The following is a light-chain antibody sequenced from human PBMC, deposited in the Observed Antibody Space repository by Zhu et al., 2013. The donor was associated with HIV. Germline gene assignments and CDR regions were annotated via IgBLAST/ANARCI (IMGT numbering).Light chain of an antibody. J-gene: IGLJ1*01. V-gene: IGLV1-51*01. Sequence: QSVLTQPPSVSAAPGQKVTISCSGSSSNIGNNYVSWYQQLPGTAPKLLIYDNNKRPSGIPDRFSGSKSGTSATLDITGLQTRDEADYYCGTWDSSLSARVFGTGTKVTVL. CDR2: DNN. CDR3: GTWDSSLSARV. CDR1: SSNIGNNY.